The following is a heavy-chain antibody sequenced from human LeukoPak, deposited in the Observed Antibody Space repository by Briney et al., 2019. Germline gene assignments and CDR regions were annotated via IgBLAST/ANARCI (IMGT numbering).Heavy chain of an antibody. CDR1: GGSISSSNW. V-gene: IGHV4-4*02. CDR3: ARGVPEYIAVAGSIDY. CDR2: IYHSGNT. Sequence: SGTLSLTCAVSGGSISSSNWWSWVRQPPGKGLEWIGEIYHSGNTNYNPSLKSRVSMSVDNSKNQFSLKLSSVTAADTAVYYCARGVPEYIAVAGSIDYWGQGTLVTVSS. D-gene: IGHD6-19*01. J-gene: IGHJ4*02.